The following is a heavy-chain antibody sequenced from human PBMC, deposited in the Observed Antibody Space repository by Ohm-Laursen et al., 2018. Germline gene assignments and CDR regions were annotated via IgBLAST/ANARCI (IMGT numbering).Heavy chain of an antibody. V-gene: IGHV4-61*01. CDR2: VYYSGST. D-gene: IGHD2-2*01. J-gene: IGHJ5*02. CDR1: GDSVSSVSFY. CDR3: ARRPHSPPVRFDA. Sequence: PSETLSLTCIVSGDSVSSVSFYWSWIRQPPGKGLEWIGYVYYSGSTNYNTSLKSRVTISIDTSKNQFSLKLNSVTAADTAVYYCARRPHSPPVRFDAWGQGILVTVSS.